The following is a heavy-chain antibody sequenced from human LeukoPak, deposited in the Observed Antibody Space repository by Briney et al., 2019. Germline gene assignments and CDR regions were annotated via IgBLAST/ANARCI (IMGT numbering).Heavy chain of an antibody. CDR3: ARDSGSGWYHGY. V-gene: IGHV4-59*02. Sequence: PSETLSLTCTVSGGSVTHYYWSWIRQPPGKGLEWIGYIYYSGNTNYNPSLKSRVTISLDTSKNQFSLKLSSVTAADTAVYYCARDSGSGWYHGYWGQGTLVTVSS. CDR2: IYYSGNT. J-gene: IGHJ4*02. CDR1: GGSVTHYY. D-gene: IGHD6-19*01.